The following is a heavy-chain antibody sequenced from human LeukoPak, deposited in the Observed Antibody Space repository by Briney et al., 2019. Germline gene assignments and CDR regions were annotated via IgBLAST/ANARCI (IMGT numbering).Heavy chain of an antibody. D-gene: IGHD3-3*01. CDR2: ISAYNGNT. V-gene: IGHV1-18*01. Sequence: WISAYNGNTNYAQKLQGRVTMTTDTSTSTAYMELRSLRSDDTAVYYCARDVTIFGVVNMDVWGKGTTVTVSS. J-gene: IGHJ6*03. CDR3: ARDVTIFGVVNMDV.